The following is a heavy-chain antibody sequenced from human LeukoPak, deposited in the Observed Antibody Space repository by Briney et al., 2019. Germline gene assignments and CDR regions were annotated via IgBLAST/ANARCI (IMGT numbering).Heavy chain of an antibody. D-gene: IGHD3-22*01. V-gene: IGHV3-74*01. CDR2: INSDGSSA. Sequence: GGSLRLSCAASGFTFSSYWMHWVRQAPGKGLGWVSRINSDGSSATYADSVKGRFTISRDNAKNTLHLQMNSLRAEDTAVYYCARVGRSDYYDSSGYYHDYYHFDYWGQGTLVTVSS. J-gene: IGHJ4*02. CDR1: GFTFSSYW. CDR3: ARVGRSDYYDSSGYYHDYYHFDY.